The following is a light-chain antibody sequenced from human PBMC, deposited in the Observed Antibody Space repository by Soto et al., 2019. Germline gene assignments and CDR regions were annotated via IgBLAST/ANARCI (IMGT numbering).Light chain of an antibody. CDR3: SSYTSSSTLYV. V-gene: IGLV2-14*01. CDR1: SSDVGGHNY. Sequence: QSVLTQPASVSGSPGQSITISCTGTSSDVGGHNYVSWYQQHPGKAPKLMIYEVTNRPAGISNRLSGSKSGTTASLTISGLQAEDEADYYCSSYTSSSTLYVFGTGTKVTVL. CDR2: EVT. J-gene: IGLJ1*01.